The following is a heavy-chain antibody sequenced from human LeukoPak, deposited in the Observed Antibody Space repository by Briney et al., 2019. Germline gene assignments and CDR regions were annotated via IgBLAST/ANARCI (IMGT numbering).Heavy chain of an antibody. CDR2: IYHTGST. Sequence: SETLSLTCTISGGSVSDYYWSWIRQSPGKGLEWIGYIYHTGSTSCSPSLKSRVTISADTSQNQFSLKLSSVTAADTAVYYCARETAAAGTVDYWGQGTLVTVSS. V-gene: IGHV4-59*02. D-gene: IGHD6-13*01. J-gene: IGHJ4*02. CDR1: GGSVSDYY. CDR3: ARETAAAGTVDY.